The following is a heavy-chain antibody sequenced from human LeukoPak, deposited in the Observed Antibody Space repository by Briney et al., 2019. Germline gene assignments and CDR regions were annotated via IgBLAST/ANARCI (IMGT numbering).Heavy chain of an antibody. Sequence: PGGPLRLSCAASGFTFSSYAMTWVRQAPGKGLEWVASIGGSGASTYFADPLKGRFTVSRDDSKNTFYLQLNSLRDEDTAIYYCVRSNIVVVAAAGDIWGQGTLVTVSS. CDR3: VRSNIVVVAAAGDI. D-gene: IGHD2-15*01. CDR1: GFTFSSYA. J-gene: IGHJ3*02. V-gene: IGHV3-23*01. CDR2: IGGSGAST.